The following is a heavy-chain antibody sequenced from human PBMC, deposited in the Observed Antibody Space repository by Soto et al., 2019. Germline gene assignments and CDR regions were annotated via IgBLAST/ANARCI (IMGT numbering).Heavy chain of an antibody. J-gene: IGHJ3*02. V-gene: IGHV1-18*01. D-gene: IGHD6-19*01. CDR2: ISPYYGTA. CDR1: GYTFITYG. CDR3: ARDQDEPAVAGTPFNAFDI. Sequence: ASVKVSCKASGYTFITYGMSWVRQAPGQGLDWMGWISPYYGTANYAQKLQGRVTMTADESTSTAYMELSSLRSEDTAVYYCARDQDEPAVAGTPFNAFDIWGQGTMVTVSS.